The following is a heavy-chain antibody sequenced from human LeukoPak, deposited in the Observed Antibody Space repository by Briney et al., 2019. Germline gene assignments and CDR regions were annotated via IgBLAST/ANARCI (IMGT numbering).Heavy chain of an antibody. Sequence: ASVKVSCKASGGTFSSYAISWVRQAPGQGLEWMGWINPNSGGTNYAQKFQGRVTMTRDTSISTAYMELSRLRSDDTAVYYCARVGSGWSYFDYWGQGTLVTVSS. J-gene: IGHJ4*02. V-gene: IGHV1-2*02. CDR3: ARVGSGWSYFDY. CDR1: GGTFSSYA. D-gene: IGHD6-19*01. CDR2: INPNSGGT.